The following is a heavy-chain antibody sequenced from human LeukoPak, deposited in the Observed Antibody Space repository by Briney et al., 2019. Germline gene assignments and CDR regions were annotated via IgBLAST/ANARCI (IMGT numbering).Heavy chain of an antibody. CDR3: AKGRQWLVIGRDWFDP. CDR1: GFTFSSYG. V-gene: IGHV3-30*18. D-gene: IGHD6-19*01. J-gene: IGHJ5*02. CDR2: ISYDGSNK. Sequence: AGSLRLSCAASGFTFSSYGMHWARQAPGKGLEWVAVISYDGSNKYYPYSVKGRFTISRDNSKTTLYLSMNSLRAEGTAVYECAKGRQWLVIGRDWFDPWGQGTLVTVSS.